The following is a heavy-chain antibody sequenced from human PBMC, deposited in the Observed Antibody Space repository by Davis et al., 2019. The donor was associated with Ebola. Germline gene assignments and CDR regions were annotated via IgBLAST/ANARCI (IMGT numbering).Heavy chain of an antibody. V-gene: IGHV1-46*02. J-gene: IGHJ4*03. D-gene: IGHD2-21*02. CDR3: VIISMT. Sequence: ASVKVSCKASGYNFKTKYMNWVRQAPGHGLKWMGVIDPSDGSTTYAQEFQGRVTMTRDTSTSTMYLEVRSLTIEDTAVYYCVIISMTWGQGTLVTVSS. CDR2: IDPSDGST. CDR1: GYNFKTKY.